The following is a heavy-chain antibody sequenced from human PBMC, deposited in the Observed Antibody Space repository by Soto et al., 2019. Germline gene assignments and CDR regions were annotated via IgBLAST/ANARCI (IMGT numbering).Heavy chain of an antibody. V-gene: IGHV1-46*01. Sequence: ASVKVSCKASGYTFTDYYMHWVRQAPGQGLEWMGFINPSGGSTTYSQKFQGRVTMTRDTSTSTVYMELSSLRSEDTAVYYCARSEVQFRGNDYWGQGTLVTVSS. D-gene: IGHD1-1*01. J-gene: IGHJ4*02. CDR2: INPSGGST. CDR3: ARSEVQFRGNDY. CDR1: GYTFTDYY.